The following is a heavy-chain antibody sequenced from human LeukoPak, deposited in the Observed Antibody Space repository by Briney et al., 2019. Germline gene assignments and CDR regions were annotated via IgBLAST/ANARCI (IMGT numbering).Heavy chain of an antibody. CDR3: AREPGDSSGWSE. V-gene: IGHV3-21*01. CDR1: GFTFTSYS. Sequence: GGSLRLSCSASGFTFTSYSMNWVRQAPGKGPGWVSSISSSSNYVYYADSVKGRFTISRDNAKNSLYLQMNSLRAEDTAVYYCAREPGDSSGWSEWGQGTLVTVSS. J-gene: IGHJ4*02. D-gene: IGHD6-19*01. CDR2: ISSSSNYV.